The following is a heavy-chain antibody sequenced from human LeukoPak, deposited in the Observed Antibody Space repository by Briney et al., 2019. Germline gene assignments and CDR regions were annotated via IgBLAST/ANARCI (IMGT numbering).Heavy chain of an antibody. CDR2: IKQDGSEK. CDR1: EFTFSSYW. J-gene: IGHJ4*02. CDR3: ARVFGAGYSDY. Sequence: GGSLRLSCAASEFTFSSYWMSWVRQAPGKGLEWVARIKQDGSEKYYVDSVKGRVTISRDNAKNSLYLQMNSLRAEDTAVYYCARVFGAGYSDYWGQGTLVTVSS. V-gene: IGHV3-7*01. D-gene: IGHD4/OR15-4a*01.